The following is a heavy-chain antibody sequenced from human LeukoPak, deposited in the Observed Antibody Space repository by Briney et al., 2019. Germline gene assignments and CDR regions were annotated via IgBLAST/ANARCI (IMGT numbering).Heavy chain of an antibody. J-gene: IGHJ4*02. CDR1: GFTFSTYE. Sequence: GGSLRLSCAASGFTFSTYEMNWVRQAPGKGLEWVSYIPSSGSTIYYVDSVKGRFTISRDNAKNSLYLQMNSLRVEGTAVYYCAREATGATGYFDYWGQGTLVTVSS. D-gene: IGHD1-26*01. V-gene: IGHV3-48*03. CDR2: IPSSGSTI. CDR3: AREATGATGYFDY.